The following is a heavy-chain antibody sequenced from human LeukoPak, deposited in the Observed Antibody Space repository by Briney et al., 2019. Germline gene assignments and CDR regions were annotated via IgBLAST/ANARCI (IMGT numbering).Heavy chain of an antibody. CDR1: GFTFSSYS. D-gene: IGHD3-10*01. J-gene: IGHJ4*02. CDR2: ISGSSSYI. V-gene: IGHV3-21*01. CDR3: ARDFFRYYYGSGSYLDY. Sequence: GGSLRLSCAASGFTFSSYSMDWVRQAPGKGLEWVSSISGSSSYIYYADSVKGRFTISRDNAKNSLYLQMNSVRAEDTAMYYCARDFFRYYYGSGSYLDYWGQGTLVTASS.